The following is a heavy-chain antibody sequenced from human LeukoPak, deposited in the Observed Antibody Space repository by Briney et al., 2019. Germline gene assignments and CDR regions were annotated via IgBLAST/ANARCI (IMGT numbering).Heavy chain of an antibody. CDR1: GFTFSTYE. V-gene: IGHV3-48*03. CDR3: ARDPYSGGYGDYYYYYMDL. Sequence: PGGSLRLSCAASGFTFSTYEMNWVRQAPGKGLEWVSYISSSGNTIYYADSVKGRFTISRDNAKNSLYLQTNSLRAEDTAVYYCARDPYSGGYGDYYYYYMDLWGQGTTVTISS. D-gene: IGHD1-26*01. CDR2: ISSSGNTI. J-gene: IGHJ6*03.